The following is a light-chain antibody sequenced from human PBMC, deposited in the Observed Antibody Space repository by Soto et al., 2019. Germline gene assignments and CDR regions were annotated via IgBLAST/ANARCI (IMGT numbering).Light chain of an antibody. CDR1: QSVGMW. J-gene: IGKJ2*01. V-gene: IGKV1-5*03. CDR3: QQYNSYPYP. CDR2: GAS. Sequence: DIELTQSPSTLSASVGDRVSITCRASQSVGMWLAWYQQKRGTAPKLLIFGASTLETDVPSRFSGGGSGAEFTLPITTLQPDDFATYFCQQYNSYPYPFGQGTLLEIQ.